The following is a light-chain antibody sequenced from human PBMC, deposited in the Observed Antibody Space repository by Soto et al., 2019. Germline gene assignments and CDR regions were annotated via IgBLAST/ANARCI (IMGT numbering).Light chain of an antibody. CDR2: AAS. CDR3: QQRSNWPPIT. J-gene: IGKJ5*01. Sequence: EVVMTQLPATLSVSPGERVSLSCRASQSVADKLAWYQQKPGQAPRLLIYAASSRAAGIPTRFSGSGSGTDFTLTISSLEPEDFAVYYCQQRSNWPPITFGQGTRLEIK. V-gene: IGKV3-11*01. CDR1: QSVADK.